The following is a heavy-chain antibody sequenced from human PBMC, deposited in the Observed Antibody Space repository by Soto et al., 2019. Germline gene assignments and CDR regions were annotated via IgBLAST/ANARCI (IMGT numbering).Heavy chain of an antibody. J-gene: IGHJ6*02. Sequence: PGGSLRLSCAASGFTFSSYGMHWVRQAPGKGLEWVAVISYDGSNKYYADSVKGRFTISRDNSKNTLYLQMNSLRAEDTAVYYCAKMGYSSGWYYYYSYGMDVWGQGTTVTVSS. CDR2: ISYDGSNK. D-gene: IGHD6-19*01. CDR1: GFTFSSYG. CDR3: AKMGYSSGWYYYYSYGMDV. V-gene: IGHV3-30*18.